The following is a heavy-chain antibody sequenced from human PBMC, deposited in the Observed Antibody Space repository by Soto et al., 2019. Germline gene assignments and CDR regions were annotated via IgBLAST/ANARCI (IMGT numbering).Heavy chain of an antibody. J-gene: IGHJ4*02. V-gene: IGHV4-4*07. D-gene: IGHD6-19*01. CDR3: ARGIMYSRGWDLDY. Sequence: QVQLQESGPGLVKPSETLSLTCTVSGGSISSYYWSWIRQPAGTGLEWIGRIYTSGSTNYNPSLHRRLTMSVDTSMSQFSLTLSSVTAAETAVYYCARGIMYSRGWDLDYWGQGTLVTVSS. CDR1: GGSISSYY. CDR2: IYTSGST.